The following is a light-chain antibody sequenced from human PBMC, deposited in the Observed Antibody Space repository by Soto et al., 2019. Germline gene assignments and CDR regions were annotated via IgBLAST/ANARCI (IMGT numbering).Light chain of an antibody. J-gene: IGLJ3*02. CDR2: STN. CDR1: SGSVSASYY. V-gene: IGLV8-61*01. Sequence: QAVVTQEPSFSVSPGGTVTLTCGLSSGSVSASYYPSWYQQTPGQAPRTLIYSTNTRSPGVPDRFSGFILGNKAALTITGAQADDECDYYCVLHLGSGISMFGGGTKVTVL. CDR3: VLHLGSGISM.